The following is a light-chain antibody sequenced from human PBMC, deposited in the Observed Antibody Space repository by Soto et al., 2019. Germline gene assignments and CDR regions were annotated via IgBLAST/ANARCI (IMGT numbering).Light chain of an antibody. CDR3: QHLDSYST. J-gene: IGKJ5*01. V-gene: IGKV1-9*01. CDR2: AAT. CDR1: QGISSY. Sequence: DIQLTQSPSFLYASVGDRVTITCRASQGISSYLAWYQQKPGKAPKLLIYAATTLQSGVPSRFSGSGSGTVFTLTISSLQPEAFATYYCQHLDSYSTFGQGTRLEIK.